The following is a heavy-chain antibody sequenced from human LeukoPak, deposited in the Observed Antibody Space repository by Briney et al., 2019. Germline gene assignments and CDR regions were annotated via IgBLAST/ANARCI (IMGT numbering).Heavy chain of an antibody. CDR2: FDPEDGAR. CDR1: GDTVTGFS. CDR3: ATGYTYDYSLY. D-gene: IGHD5-18*01. V-gene: IGHV1-24*01. J-gene: IGHJ4*02. Sequence: PGASVKVSCKVSGDTVTGFSIHWVRQAPGHGLEWMGGFDPEDGARIFAQKLQGRVTMTEDTSTDTAYMDLSSLRSEDTAVYYCATGYTYDYSLYWGQGTLVTVSS.